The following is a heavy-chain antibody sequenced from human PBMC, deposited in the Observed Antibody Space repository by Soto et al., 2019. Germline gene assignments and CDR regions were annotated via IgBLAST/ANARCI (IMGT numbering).Heavy chain of an antibody. V-gene: IGHV3-23*01. Sequence: GGSLRLSCAASGFPFSDYAMSWVRQAPGKGLQWVSVISSRGGDTYYADSVRGRFTISRDNSKSTLSLQMNSLRAEDTAIYYCAKDLFPALSGKDYYYGLDVWGPGTTVTVSS. CDR1: GFPFSDYA. D-gene: IGHD1-20*01. CDR2: ISSRGGDT. CDR3: AKDLFPALSGKDYYYGLDV. J-gene: IGHJ6*02.